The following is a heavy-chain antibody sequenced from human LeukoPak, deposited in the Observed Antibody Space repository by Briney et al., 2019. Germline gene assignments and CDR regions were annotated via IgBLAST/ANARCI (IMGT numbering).Heavy chain of an antibody. J-gene: IGHJ4*02. D-gene: IGHD3-10*01. CDR2: INPNSGGT. CDR3: ARIGKTSFYYGSGSYHDNPDY. Sequence: GASVKVSCKASGYTFTGYYMHWVRQAPGQGLEWMGRINPNSGGTNYAQKFQGRVTMTRDTSISTAYMELSRLRSDDTAVYYCARIGKTSFYYGSGSYHDNPDYWGQGTLVTVSS. V-gene: IGHV1-2*06. CDR1: GYTFTGYY.